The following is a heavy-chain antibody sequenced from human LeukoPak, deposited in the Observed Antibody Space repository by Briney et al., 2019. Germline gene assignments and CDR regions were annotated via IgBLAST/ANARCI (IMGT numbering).Heavy chain of an antibody. D-gene: IGHD4-17*01. J-gene: IGHJ4*02. CDR1: GYTFTSYD. Sequence: GASVKVSCKASGYTFTSYDINWVRQATGQGLEWMGWMNPNSGNTGYAQKFQGRVTITRNTSISTAYMELSSLRSEDTAVYYCARQLYGDYGPNFDYWGQGTLVTVSS. V-gene: IGHV1-8*03. CDR3: ARQLYGDYGPNFDY. CDR2: MNPNSGNT.